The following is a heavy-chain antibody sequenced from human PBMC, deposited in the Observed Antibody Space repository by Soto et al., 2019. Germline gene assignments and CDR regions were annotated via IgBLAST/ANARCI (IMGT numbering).Heavy chain of an antibody. V-gene: IGHV3-74*01. CDR1: GFTFSSYS. CDR3: ARGDCVGGTCYSLAGSFYSWMDV. D-gene: IGHD2-15*01. J-gene: IGHJ6*04. CDR2: INQDGSVS. Sequence: EVQLVESGGGLVKPGGSLRLSCVASGFTFSSYSMNWVRQAPGEGLVWVSRINQDGSVSSYAHSLKGRLTISRDNVKNTLYLQMDSRRAEDTAVYYCARGDCVGGTCYSLAGSFYSWMDVWGKGTRVHVFS.